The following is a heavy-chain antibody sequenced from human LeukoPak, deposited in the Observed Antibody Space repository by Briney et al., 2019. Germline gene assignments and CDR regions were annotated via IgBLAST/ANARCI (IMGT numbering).Heavy chain of an antibody. D-gene: IGHD2-15*01. J-gene: IGHJ4*02. Sequence: MSSETLSLTCTVSGGSISSSSYHWGWIRQSPGEGLQWITSMSYSGATHYNPSLQSRVTISVDTPKNQFSLKLYSVTAADTAVYYCARHCRAVLVVSVARGDYFDYLGQGTLVIVSA. V-gene: IGHV4-39*01. CDR1: GGSISSSSYH. CDR3: ARHCRAVLVVSVARGDYFDY. CDR2: MSYSGAT.